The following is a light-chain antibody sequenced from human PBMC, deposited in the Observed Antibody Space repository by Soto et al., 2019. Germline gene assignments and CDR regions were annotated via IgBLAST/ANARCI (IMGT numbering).Light chain of an antibody. CDR3: QQYGSSPRT. Sequence: IVFSQSPATLSVSIGDRATLSCRASQSVSSNLAWYQQKPGQAPRLLIYGASSRATGIPDRFSGSGSGTDFTLTISRLEPEDSAVYYCQQYGSSPRTFGQGTKVDI. V-gene: IGKV3-20*01. CDR1: QSVSSN. J-gene: IGKJ1*01. CDR2: GAS.